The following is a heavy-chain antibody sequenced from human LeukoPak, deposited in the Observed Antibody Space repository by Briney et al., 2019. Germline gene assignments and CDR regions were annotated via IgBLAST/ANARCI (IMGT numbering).Heavy chain of an antibody. CDR1: GGSFSGYY. CDR3: ARSYYPSESDVGY. Sequence: SETLSLTCAVYGGSFSGYYWSWIHQPPGKGLEWIGEINHSGRTNYKASLKSRITILVDTSKNQFSLKVTGVTAADTAVYYCARSYYPSESDVGYWGQGTLVTVSS. D-gene: IGHD3-10*01. CDR2: INHSGRT. J-gene: IGHJ4*02. V-gene: IGHV4-34*01.